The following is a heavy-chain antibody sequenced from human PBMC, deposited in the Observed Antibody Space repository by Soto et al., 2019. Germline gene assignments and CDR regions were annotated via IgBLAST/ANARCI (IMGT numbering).Heavy chain of an antibody. D-gene: IGHD3-10*01. CDR1: GYTFTSYG. Sequence: ASVKVSCKASGYTFTSYGISWVRQAPGQGLEWMGWISAYNGNTNYAQKLQGRVTMTTDTSTSTAYMELRSLRSDDTAVYYCARDYYGSGSYHYFDYWGQGTLVTVSS. CDR3: ARDYYGSGSYHYFDY. CDR2: ISAYNGNT. V-gene: IGHV1-18*01. J-gene: IGHJ4*02.